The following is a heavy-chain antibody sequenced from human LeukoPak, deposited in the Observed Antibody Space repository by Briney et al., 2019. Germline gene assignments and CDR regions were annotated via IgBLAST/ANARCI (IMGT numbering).Heavy chain of an antibody. D-gene: IGHD3-10*01. CDR1: GDSVSNNKTA. CDR2: TYYSSKWDN. V-gene: IGHV6-1*01. J-gene: IGHJ4*02. CDR3: ARGSPGPTDY. Sequence: SQTHSLTCAISGDSVSNNKTAWNWIRQSPSRGLEWLGRTYYSSKWDNDYAVSVKGRITINPDTTKNQFSLQLKSLTPEDTAVYYCARGSPGPTDYWGQGTLVTVSS.